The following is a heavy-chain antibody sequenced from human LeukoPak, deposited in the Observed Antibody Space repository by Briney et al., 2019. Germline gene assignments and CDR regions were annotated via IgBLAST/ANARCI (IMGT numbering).Heavy chain of an antibody. J-gene: IGHJ4*02. CDR1: GGSISSSTYY. CDR2: IHYSGST. CDR3: ARLETTSGYPNYFDY. Sequence: PSETLSLTCTVSGGSISSSTYYWGWIRQPPGKGLEWIGSIHYSGSTHYNPSLKSRVTISVDTSKNHFSLKLSSVTAADTAVYYCARLETTSGYPNYFDYWGQGTLVTVSS. D-gene: IGHD3-22*01. V-gene: IGHV4-39*02.